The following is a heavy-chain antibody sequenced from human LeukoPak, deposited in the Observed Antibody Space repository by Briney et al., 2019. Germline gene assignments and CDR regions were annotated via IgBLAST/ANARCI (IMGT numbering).Heavy chain of an antibody. V-gene: IGHV4-59*11. CDR3: ARADSSRGFDP. D-gene: IGHD3-22*01. Sequence: PSETLSLTCTVSGGSISSHYRSWIRQPPGKGLEWIGYIYYSGSTNYNPSLKSRVTISVDTSKNQFSLKLSSVTAADTAVYYCARADSSRGFDPWGQGTLVTVSS. J-gene: IGHJ5*02. CDR2: IYYSGST. CDR1: GGSISSHY.